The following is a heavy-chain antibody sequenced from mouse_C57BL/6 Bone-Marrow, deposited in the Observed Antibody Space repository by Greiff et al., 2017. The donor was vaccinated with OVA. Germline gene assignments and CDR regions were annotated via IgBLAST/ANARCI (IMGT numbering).Heavy chain of an antibody. Sequence: VQLQQSGAELVKPGASVKISCKASGYAFSSSWMNWVKQRPGKGLEWIGQIYPGDGDTNNNGKFKGKATLTADKSSSTAYMQLSSLTSEDSAVYFSARCGTAQARSSYYAMDYWGQGTSVTVSS. CDR3: ARCGTAQARSSYYAMDY. D-gene: IGHD3-2*02. CDR2: IYPGDGDT. J-gene: IGHJ4*01. V-gene: IGHV1-80*01. CDR1: GYAFSSSW.